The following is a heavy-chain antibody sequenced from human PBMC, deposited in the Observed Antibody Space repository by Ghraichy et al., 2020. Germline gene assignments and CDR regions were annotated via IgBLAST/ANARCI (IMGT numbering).Heavy chain of an antibody. CDR2: INSRSDTI. J-gene: IGHJ2*01. V-gene: IGHV3-21*01. CDR3: ARGYNYDFNWYFDL. D-gene: IGHD5-18*01. CDR1: GFPFSSYS. Sequence: GGSPRLSCAASGFPFSSYSMDWVRQAPGEGLEWVASINSRSDTIFYTDSVKGRFAISRDNAKNSLFLQVNSLRAEDTAVYYCARGYNYDFNWYFDLWGRGTLVTVSS.